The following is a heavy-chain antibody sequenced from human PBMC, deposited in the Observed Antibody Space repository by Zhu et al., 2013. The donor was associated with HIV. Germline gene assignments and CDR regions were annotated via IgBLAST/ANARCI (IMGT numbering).Heavy chain of an antibody. CDR2: MNPNSGNT. V-gene: IGHV1-8*01. D-gene: IGHD1-26*01. Sequence: QVQLVQSGAEVKKPGASVKVSCKASGYIFTSYDINWVRQATGQGLEWMGWMNPNSGNTGYAEKFQGRVTMTRNTSISTAYMELSSLTSGDTATYFCTTYYPLGAFQFWGQGTFVIVSS. J-gene: IGHJ3*01. CDR3: TTYYPLGAFQF. CDR1: GYIFTSYD.